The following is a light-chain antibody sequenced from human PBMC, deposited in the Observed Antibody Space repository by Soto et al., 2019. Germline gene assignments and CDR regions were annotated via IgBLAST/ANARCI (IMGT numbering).Light chain of an antibody. Sequence: DIVLTQSPGTLSSSPGEAATLSCRVSQSISSSYLAWYQQKPGQAPSLLIYGASTRATGTPARFSGSGSGTEFTLTISSLQSEDFAVYYCQQYIRWPLTFGGGTKVDIK. CDR3: QQYIRWPLT. CDR1: QSISSSY. V-gene: IGKV3-15*01. J-gene: IGKJ4*01. CDR2: GAS.